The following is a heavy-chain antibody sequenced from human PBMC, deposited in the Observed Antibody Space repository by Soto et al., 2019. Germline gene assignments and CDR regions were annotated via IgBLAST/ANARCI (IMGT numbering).Heavy chain of an antibody. CDR2: INAGNGNT. J-gene: IGHJ2*01. CDR1: GYTFTSYA. CDR3: AREPSWWYFYL. V-gene: IGHV1-3*05. Sequence: QVQLVQSGAEEKKPGASVKVSCKASGYTFTSYAMHWVRQAPGQRLEWMGWINAGNGNTKYSQKFQGRVTITRDTSASTAYMELRSRRSEDTAVYYCAREPSWWYFYLWVRGTLVTVSS.